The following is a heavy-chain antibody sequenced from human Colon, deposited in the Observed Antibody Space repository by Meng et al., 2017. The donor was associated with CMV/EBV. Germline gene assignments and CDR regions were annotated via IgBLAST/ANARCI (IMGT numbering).Heavy chain of an antibody. V-gene: IGHV4-39*01. D-gene: IGHD3-22*01. CDR1: GGSISSSSYY. CDR2: IYYSGRT. J-gene: IGHJ6*02. Sequence: GSLRLSCTVSGGSISSSSYYWGWIRQPPGKGLEWIGSIYYSGRTYYNPSLKSRVTISVDTSKNQFSLKLSSVTAADTAVYYCARLWPYYYDSSNYYYYGMDVWGQGTTVTVSS. CDR3: ARLWPYYYDSSNYYYYGMDV.